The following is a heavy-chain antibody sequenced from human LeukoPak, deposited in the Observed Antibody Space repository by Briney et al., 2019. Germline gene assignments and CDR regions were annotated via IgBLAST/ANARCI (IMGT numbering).Heavy chain of an antibody. J-gene: IGHJ4*02. CDR3: PHKDYYASGRLGDSSDF. CDR2: IYWVDVS. D-gene: IGHD3-10*01. Sequence: SSPTLLNPTHTLTLTCTFSGLSLGTRGVGVGWIRQAPGKALGWAAVIYWVDVSRYIASLTSRLTISNDTSKNRMVLTVTNMDPVDTATYYCPHKDYYASGRLGDSSDFWGQGNLVTVSS. V-gene: IGHV2-5*02. CDR1: GLSLGTRGVG.